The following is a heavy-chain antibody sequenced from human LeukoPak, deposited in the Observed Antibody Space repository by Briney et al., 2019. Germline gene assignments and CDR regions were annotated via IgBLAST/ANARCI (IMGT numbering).Heavy chain of an antibody. CDR2: INQDVSRI. CDR3: ARLKDDVTKFDY. CDR1: GFTFSDYY. Sequence: GGSLRLSCAASGFTFSDYYMSWIRQAPGKGLEWVASINQDVSRIHYVDSVKGRFTISRDNAKNSLFLQMNSLRVEDTAVYYCARLKDDVTKFDYWGQGTLVTVSS. J-gene: IGHJ4*02. D-gene: IGHD2-8*01. V-gene: IGHV3-7*01.